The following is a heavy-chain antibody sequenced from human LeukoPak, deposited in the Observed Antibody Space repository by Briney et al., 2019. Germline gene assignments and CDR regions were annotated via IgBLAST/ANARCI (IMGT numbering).Heavy chain of an antibody. CDR3: ARHSDYPPVPYAMDY. CDR1: GYRFNDYW. CDR2: IYPANSDT. J-gene: IGHJ4*02. Sequence: GESLKISCKGSGYRFNDYWIAWVRQMPGKGMEWMGIIYPANSDTRYSPSFQGQVTISADKSISTTYLRWSSLKASDTAIYYCARHSDYPPVPYAMDYWGQGALVTISS. V-gene: IGHV5-51*01. D-gene: IGHD4-17*01.